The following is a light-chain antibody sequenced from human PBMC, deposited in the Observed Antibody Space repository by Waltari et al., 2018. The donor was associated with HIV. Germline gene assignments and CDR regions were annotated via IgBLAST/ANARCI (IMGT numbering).Light chain of an antibody. Sequence: QSALTQPASVSGSPGPSITLSCTGTSSDVGDHNSVSWYQQHPGKAPTLMIYAVNDRPSGISDRFSGSKSGNTASLTISGLRAEDEADYYCSSYSRSNTLVFGSGTKVTVL. CDR1: SSDVGDHNS. CDR3: SSYSRSNTLV. V-gene: IGLV2-14*03. J-gene: IGLJ1*01. CDR2: AVN.